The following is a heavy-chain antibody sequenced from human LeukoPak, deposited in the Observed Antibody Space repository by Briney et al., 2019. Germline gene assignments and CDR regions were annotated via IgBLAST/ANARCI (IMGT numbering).Heavy chain of an antibody. J-gene: IGHJ6*03. V-gene: IGHV4-34*01. D-gene: IGHD3-3*01. Sequence: PSETLSLTCAVYGGSFSGYYWSWIRQPPGKGLEWIGEINHSGSTNYNPSLKSRVTISVDTSKNQFSLRLSSVTAADTAVYCCARAGRIFGVVTKGRYMDVWGKGTTVTVSS. CDR2: INHSGST. CDR1: GGSFSGYY. CDR3: ARAGRIFGVVTKGRYMDV.